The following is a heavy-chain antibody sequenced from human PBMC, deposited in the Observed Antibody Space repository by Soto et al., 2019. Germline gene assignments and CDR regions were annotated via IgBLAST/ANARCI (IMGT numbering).Heavy chain of an antibody. D-gene: IGHD3-9*01. V-gene: IGHV4-59*01. CDR1: GDSIRPYY. J-gene: IGHJ4*02. CDR3: ARVLYDSFTAYSYYFDY. CDR2: VYYSGSV. Sequence: PSETLSLTCTVSGDSIRPYYWTWIRQPPGKGLEWIGYVYYSGSVNYKSSLKSRVTMSVDTSKNQFSLRLNSVTAADTAVYYCARVLYDSFTAYSYYFDYWGQGTLVTVSS.